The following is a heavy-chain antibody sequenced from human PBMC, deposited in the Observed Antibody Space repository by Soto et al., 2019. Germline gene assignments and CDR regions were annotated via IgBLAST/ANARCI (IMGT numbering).Heavy chain of an antibody. CDR1: GFTFSSSG. V-gene: IGHV3-64D*06. CDR2: IISHGGTT. J-gene: IGHJ4*02. D-gene: IGHD6-19*01. Sequence: PGGSLRFPCSASGFTFSSSGMHWVHQPPGKGLEFVSAIISHGGTTYYADSGRCRFTIARVNTKNTLVLQMSRLRADDTTVDYCVKDRSLAVADVYYLDYWGWGTLVTVSS. CDR3: VKDRSLAVADVYYLDY.